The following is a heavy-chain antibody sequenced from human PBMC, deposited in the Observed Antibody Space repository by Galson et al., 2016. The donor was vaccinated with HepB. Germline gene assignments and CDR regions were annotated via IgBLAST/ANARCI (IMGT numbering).Heavy chain of an antibody. CDR3: VRGGRHCSGASCYYYYGMDV. D-gene: IGHD2-15*01. J-gene: IGHJ6*02. Sequence: SLRLSCAVSGFSFSNYWMSWVRQAPGKGLEWVANIKQDGSEKYYVESVKGRFSISRDSVENSLYLQMNSLRAEDTAVYYCVRGGRHCSGASCYYYYGMDVWGQGTTVTVSS. CDR2: IKQDGSEK. V-gene: IGHV3-7*01. CDR1: GFSFSNYW.